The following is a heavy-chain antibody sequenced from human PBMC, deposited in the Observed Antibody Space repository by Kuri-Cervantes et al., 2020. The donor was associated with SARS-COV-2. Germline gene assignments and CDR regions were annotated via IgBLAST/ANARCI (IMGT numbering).Heavy chain of an antibody. CDR3: ARDLNYFDTSGQVGY. Sequence: SETLSLTCTVSGGSISSSSYYWGWIRQPPGKGLEWIGSNYYSGSTYYNPSLKSRVTISVDTSKKQFSLQLSSVTAADTAVYYCARDLNYFDTSGQVGYWGQGTLVTVSS. D-gene: IGHD3-22*01. CDR1: GGSISSSSYY. CDR2: NYYSGST. V-gene: IGHV4-39*07. J-gene: IGHJ4*02.